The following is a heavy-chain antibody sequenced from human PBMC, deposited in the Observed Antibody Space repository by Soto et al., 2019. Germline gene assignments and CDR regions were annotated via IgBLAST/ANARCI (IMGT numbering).Heavy chain of an antibody. CDR3: TRQHPLDSRVWFT. D-gene: IGHD6-19*01. Sequence: GESLKISCKVSGDSFTGFWIGWVRQMPGKGLEWLGSIYPRDSDTRYSPSFQGQVTISADKSLSTAYLQWNSLQASDTAIYYCTRQHPLDSRVWFTWGQGTLVTVSS. CDR2: IYPRDSDT. V-gene: IGHV5-51*01. CDR1: GDSFTGFW. J-gene: IGHJ4*02.